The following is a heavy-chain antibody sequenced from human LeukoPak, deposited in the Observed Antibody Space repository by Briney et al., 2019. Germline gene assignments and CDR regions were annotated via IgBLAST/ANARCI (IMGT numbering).Heavy chain of an antibody. CDR3: ARHRTTGHWFDP. Sequence: MPSETLSLTCTVSGGSISSYYWSWIRQPPGKGLEWIGYIYYSGSTNYNPSLKSRVTISVDTSKNQFSLKLSSVTAADTAVYYCARHRTTGHWFDPWGQGTLVTVSS. CDR1: GGSISSYY. CDR2: IYYSGST. V-gene: IGHV4-59*08. J-gene: IGHJ5*02. D-gene: IGHD4-17*01.